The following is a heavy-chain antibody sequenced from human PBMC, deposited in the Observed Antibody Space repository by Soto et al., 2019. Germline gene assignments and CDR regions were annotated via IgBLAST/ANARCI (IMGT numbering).Heavy chain of an antibody. J-gene: IGHJ5*02. CDR2: TYYRSKWYN. CDR1: GDSVSSNSAA. V-gene: IGHV6-1*01. CDR3: ARVIEQRESSSWYIPRFRFDH. Sequence: SPSLSLTYAISGDSVSSNSAAWNWIRQSPSRGLEWLGRTYYRSKWYNDYAVSVKSRITINPDTSKNQLSLQLNSVTPEDTAVYYCARVIEQRESSSWYIPRFRFDHWGQGIMVIVCS. D-gene: IGHD6-13*01.